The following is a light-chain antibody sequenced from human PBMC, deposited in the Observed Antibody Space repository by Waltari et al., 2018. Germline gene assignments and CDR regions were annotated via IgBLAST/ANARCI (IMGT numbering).Light chain of an antibody. Sequence: QSVLTQPPSASGTPGQRVNISCSGSSSNIGSHLVDWYQHVPGTAPKLVIYSNCRRPSGVLDRFSGLKFGTSASLAMSWLQSGDEADYYGAAWNDDLNENGFGTGTRVTVL. V-gene: IGLV1-44*01. CDR3: AAWNDDLNENG. CDR1: SSNIGSHL. J-gene: IGLJ1*01. CDR2: SNC.